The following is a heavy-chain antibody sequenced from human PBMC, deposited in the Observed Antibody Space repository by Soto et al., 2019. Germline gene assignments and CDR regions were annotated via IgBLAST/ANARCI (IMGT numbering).Heavy chain of an antibody. D-gene: IGHD2-15*01. CDR3: ARDVTVVVVAARHNWFDP. CDR1: GFTFSSYS. V-gene: IGHV3-21*01. J-gene: IGHJ5*02. CDR2: ISSSSSYI. Sequence: EVQLVESGGGLVKPGGSLRLSCAASGFTFSSYSMNWVRQAPGKGLEWVSSISSSSSYIYYADSVKGRFTISRDNAKNSLYLQMNSLRAEDTAVYYRARDVTVVVVAARHNWFDPWGQGTLVTVSS.